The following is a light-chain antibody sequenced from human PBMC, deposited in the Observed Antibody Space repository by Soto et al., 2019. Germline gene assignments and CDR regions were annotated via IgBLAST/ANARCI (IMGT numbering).Light chain of an antibody. V-gene: IGKV1D-13*01. CDR2: DAS. J-gene: IGKJ3*01. CDR1: QGISSA. CDR3: QQFDDYLFT. Sequence: AIQLTQSPSSLSASVGDSVTITCRASQGISSALAWYQQTPGRAPKLLIYDASTLASGVPSRFSGSRSGTDFTLTVSSLHPEPFAPYSCQQFDDYLFTFGPRTKVDIK.